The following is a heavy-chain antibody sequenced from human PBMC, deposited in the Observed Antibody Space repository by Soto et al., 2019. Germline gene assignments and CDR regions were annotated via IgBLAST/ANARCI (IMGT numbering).Heavy chain of an antibody. Sequence: EVQLVESGGGLVQPGGSLRLSCAASGFTFSSYDMHWVRQATGKGLEWVSAIGTAGDTYYPGSVKGRFTISRENAKNSLYLQMNSLRAGDTAVYYCARVVRYGDYVGAFDIWGQGTMVTVSS. CDR1: GFTFSSYD. J-gene: IGHJ3*02. D-gene: IGHD4-17*01. CDR3: ARVVRYGDYVGAFDI. V-gene: IGHV3-13*01. CDR2: IGTAGDT.